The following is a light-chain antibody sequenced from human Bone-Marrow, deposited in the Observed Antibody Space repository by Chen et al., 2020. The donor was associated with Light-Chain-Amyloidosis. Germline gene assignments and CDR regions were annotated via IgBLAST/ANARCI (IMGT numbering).Light chain of an antibody. CDR3: QSADSSGTYEVI. J-gene: IGLJ2*01. Sequence: SYELTQPPSVTVSPARTARITCSGDDLPTKYAYWYQQKPGQAPVLVIHRDTERPSGISERFSGSSSGTTATLTISGVQAEDEADYHCQSADSSGTYEVIFGGGTKLTVL. CDR1: DLPTKY. V-gene: IGLV3-25*03. CDR2: RDT.